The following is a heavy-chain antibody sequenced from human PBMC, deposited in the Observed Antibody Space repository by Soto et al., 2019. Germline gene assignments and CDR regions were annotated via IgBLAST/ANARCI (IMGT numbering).Heavy chain of an antibody. Sequence: GGSLRVWCAAAGGTCGDYAGTWVRQAPGKGLEWVSTISGSGGSTYYADSVKGRFTISRDNSKNTLYLQMNSLRAEDTAVYYCAKDQGSSWYEIDYWGQGTLVTVSS. CDR1: GGTCGDYA. D-gene: IGHD6-13*01. V-gene: IGHV3-23*01. CDR3: AKDQGSSWYEIDY. CDR2: ISGSGGST. J-gene: IGHJ4*02.